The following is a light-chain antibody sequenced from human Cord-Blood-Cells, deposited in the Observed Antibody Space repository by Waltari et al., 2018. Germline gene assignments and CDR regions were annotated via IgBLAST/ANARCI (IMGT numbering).Light chain of an antibody. J-gene: IGKJ2*01. CDR1: QSVSSSY. Sequence: EIVLLQSPGTLSLSPGERAPLSGRASQSVSSSYLAWYQQKPGQAPRLLIQGASSRATGIPDRFSGSGSGTDFTLTISRLEPEDFAVYYCQQYGSSGYTFGQGTKLEIK. CDR2: GAS. CDR3: QQYGSSGYT. V-gene: IGKV3-20*01.